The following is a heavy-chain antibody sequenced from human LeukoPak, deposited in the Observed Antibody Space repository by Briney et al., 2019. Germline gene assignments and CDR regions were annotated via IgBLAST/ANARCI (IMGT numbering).Heavy chain of an antibody. CDR1: GYTFTGYY. J-gene: IGHJ4*02. V-gene: IGHV7-4-1*02. CDR2: INTNTGNP. D-gene: IGHD3-22*01. CDR3: ARDISGYYDY. Sequence: ASVRVSCKASGYTFTGYYMHWVRQAPGQGLEWMGWINTNTGNPTYAQGFTGRFVFSLDTSVSTAYLQISSLKAEDTAVYYCARDISGYYDYWGQGTLVTVSS.